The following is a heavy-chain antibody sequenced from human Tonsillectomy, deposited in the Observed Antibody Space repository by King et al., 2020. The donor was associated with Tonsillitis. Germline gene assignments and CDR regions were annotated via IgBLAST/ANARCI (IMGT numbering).Heavy chain of an antibody. CDR1: GFTFSDYY. D-gene: IGHD2-2*01. J-gene: IGHJ6*03. CDR3: AGDRRGVVVPAAMDYYYYMDV. V-gene: IGHV3-11*01. CDR2: ISSSGSTI. Sequence: VQLVESGGGLVKPGGSLRLSCAASGFTFSDYYMSWIRQAPGKGLEWVSYISSSGSTIYYADSVKGRFTISRDNAKNSLYLQMNSLRAEDTAVYYCAGDRRGVVVPAAMDYYYYMDVWGKGTTVTVSS.